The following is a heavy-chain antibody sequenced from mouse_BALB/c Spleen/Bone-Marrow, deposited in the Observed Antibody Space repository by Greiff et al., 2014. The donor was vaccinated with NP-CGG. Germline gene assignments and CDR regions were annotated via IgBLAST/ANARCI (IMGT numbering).Heavy chain of an antibody. D-gene: IGHD1-1*01. CDR2: IDPANGDT. CDR3: TKPSFDYGSSYWYCDV. Sequence: EVKLVESGAELVKPGASVKLSCTASGFNIKDTFMHWVKQRPEQGLEWIGRIDPANGDTKYDPKFQGKATITADTSSNTAYLQSSSLTSEDTAVYYCTKPSFDYGSSYWYCDVWGAGTTVTVSS. J-gene: IGHJ1*01. CDR1: GFNIKDTF. V-gene: IGHV14-3*02.